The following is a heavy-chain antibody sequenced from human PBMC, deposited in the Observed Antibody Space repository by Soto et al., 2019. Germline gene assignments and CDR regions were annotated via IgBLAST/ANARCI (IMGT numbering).Heavy chain of an antibody. CDR2: IDPRDSYT. CDR3: ARHSYNSAPKYAHHYGMDV. J-gene: IGHJ6*04. CDR1: GYSFTSYW. V-gene: IGHV5-10-1*01. D-gene: IGHD6-19*01. Sequence: PGESLKIYCKGSGYSFTSYWISWVRQMPGEGLEWMGKIDPRDSYTKYTPSFQGHVTISVEKSISTAYLQWSSLKDSDTAIYYCARHSYNSAPKYAHHYGMDVWGKGTKVTV.